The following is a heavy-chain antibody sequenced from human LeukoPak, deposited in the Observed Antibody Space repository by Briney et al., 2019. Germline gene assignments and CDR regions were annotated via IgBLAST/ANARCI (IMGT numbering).Heavy chain of an antibody. J-gene: IGHJ5*02. CDR3: ARDLGYSYGPNWFDP. Sequence: GASVKVSCKSSGYTFTGYYMHWVRQAPGQGLELMGIINPSGGSTSYAQKFQGSVTMTRDTSTSKVYMELSSLRYEDTAVYYCARDLGYSYGPNWFDPWGQGTLVTVSS. V-gene: IGHV1-46*01. CDR1: GYTFTGYY. CDR2: INPSGGST. D-gene: IGHD5-18*01.